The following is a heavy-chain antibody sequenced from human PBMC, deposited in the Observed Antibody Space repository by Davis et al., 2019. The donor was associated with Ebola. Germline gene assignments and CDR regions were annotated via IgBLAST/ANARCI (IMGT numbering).Heavy chain of an antibody. CDR1: GFTFSSYG. Sequence: GESLKISCAASGFTFSSYGMHWVRQAPGKGLEWVAVISYDGSNKYYADSGRGRFTITRDNSKSTLDLQMNSLRPEDTAVYYCVKTRSNWWNDALEIWGRGTMVIVSS. D-gene: IGHD2-8*02. J-gene: IGHJ3*02. CDR3: VKTRSNWWNDALEI. CDR2: ISYDGSNK. V-gene: IGHV3-30*18.